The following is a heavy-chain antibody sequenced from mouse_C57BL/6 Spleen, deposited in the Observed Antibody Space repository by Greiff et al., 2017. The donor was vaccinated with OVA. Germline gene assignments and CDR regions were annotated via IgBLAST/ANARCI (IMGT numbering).Heavy chain of an antibody. J-gene: IGHJ4*01. CDR3: AREEAGTPGNAMDY. Sequence: QVQLQQPGAELVKPGASVKLSCKASGYTFTSYWMHWVKQRPGRGLEWIGRIDPNSGGTKYNEKFESKATLTVDKPSSTAYMQLSSLTSEDAAVYYCAREEAGTPGNAMDYWGQGTSVTVSS. D-gene: IGHD2-14*01. CDR2: IDPNSGGT. CDR1: GYTFTSYW. V-gene: IGHV1-72*01.